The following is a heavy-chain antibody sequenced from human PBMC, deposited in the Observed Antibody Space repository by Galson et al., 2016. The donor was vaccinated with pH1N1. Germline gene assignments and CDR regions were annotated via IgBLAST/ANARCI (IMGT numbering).Heavy chain of an antibody. J-gene: IGHJ5*02. CDR3: VFDTVPNGADH. CDR2: IYPRGDA. D-gene: IGHD4-17*01. Sequence: SCAASEFLVTDKYMSWVRQAEGKRPEWVSIIYPRGDAYYADFVEGRFTISRDTSKNMLFLHMSHLRADDTALYYCVFDTVPNGADHWGQGTLVTVSS. CDR1: EFLVTDKY. V-gene: IGHV3-53*01.